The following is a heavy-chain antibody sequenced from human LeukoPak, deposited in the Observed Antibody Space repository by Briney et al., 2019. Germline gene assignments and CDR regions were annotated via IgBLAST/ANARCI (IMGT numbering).Heavy chain of an antibody. V-gene: IGHV4-59*08. J-gene: IGHJ2*01. CDR2: IYYSGST. D-gene: IGHD2-2*01. Sequence: SETLSLTCTVSGGSISSYYWSWIRQPPGKGLEWIGYIYYSGSTNYNPSLKSRVTISVDTSKNQFSLKLSSVTAADTAVYYCARFLGVPAAPRVHWYFDLWGRGTLVTVSS. CDR1: GGSISSYY. CDR3: ARFLGVPAAPRVHWYFDL.